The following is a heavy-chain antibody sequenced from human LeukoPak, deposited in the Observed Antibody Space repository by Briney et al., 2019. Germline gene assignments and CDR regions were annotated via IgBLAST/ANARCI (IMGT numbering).Heavy chain of an antibody. CDR2: IKSKADGRTN. CDR3: TIGPGGGVTMVQGVIIYYYYMDV. CDR1: GFTFSNAC. V-gene: IGHV3-15*01. D-gene: IGHD3-10*01. J-gene: IGHJ6*03. Sequence: GGSLRLSCAASGFTFSNACMSWVRQAPGKGLEWVGRIKSKADGRTNDYAAPVKGRFAISRDDSKNTLYLQMNSLKTEDTAVYYCTIGPGGGVTMVQGVIIYYYYMDVWGKGTTVTVSS.